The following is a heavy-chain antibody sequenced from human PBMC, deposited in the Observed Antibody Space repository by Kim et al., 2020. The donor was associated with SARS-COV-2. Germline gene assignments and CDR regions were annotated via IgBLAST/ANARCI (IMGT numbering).Heavy chain of an antibody. CDR2: GRT. Sequence: GRTNYNPSLKSRVTISVDKSKNQFSLKLSSVTAADTAVYYCARVMGATDYWGQGTLVTVSS. CDR3: ARVMGATDY. V-gene: IGHV4-4*02. J-gene: IGHJ4*02. D-gene: IGHD1-26*01.